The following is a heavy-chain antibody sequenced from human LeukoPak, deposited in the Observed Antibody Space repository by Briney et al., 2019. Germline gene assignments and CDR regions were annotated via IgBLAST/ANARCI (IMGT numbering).Heavy chain of an antibody. CDR2: IYTSGGT. J-gene: IGHJ3*02. Sequence: PSQTLSLTCTVSGGSISSGSYYWSWIRQPAGKGLEWIGRIYTSGGTNYNPSLKSRVTISVDTSKNQFSLKLSSVTAADTAVYYCARDSRITMIVVPFDIWGQGTMVTVSS. CDR3: ARDSRITMIVVPFDI. V-gene: IGHV4-61*02. D-gene: IGHD3-22*01. CDR1: GGSISSGSYY.